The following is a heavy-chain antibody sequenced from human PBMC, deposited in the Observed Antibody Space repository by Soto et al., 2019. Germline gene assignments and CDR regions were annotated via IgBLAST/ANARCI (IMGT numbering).Heavy chain of an antibody. CDR2: IISRSTYI. J-gene: IGHJ4*02. V-gene: IGHV3-21*01. CDR3: ARDSEGIVGAPGFDY. Sequence: GGSLRLSCAASGFTFSSYWMSWVRQAPGKGLESVSSIISRSTYIYFADSVRGRFTISRDNAKNSLYLQMNSLRAEDTAVYYCARDSEGIVGAPGFDYWGQGTLVTVSS. CDR1: GFTFSSYW. D-gene: IGHD1-26*01.